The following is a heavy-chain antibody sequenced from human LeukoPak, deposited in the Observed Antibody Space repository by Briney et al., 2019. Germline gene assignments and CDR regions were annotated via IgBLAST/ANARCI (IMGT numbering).Heavy chain of an antibody. CDR2: ISSSSSTM. V-gene: IGHV3-48*01. D-gene: IGHD3-10*01. CDR3: ARDRGGLNAFDI. J-gene: IGHJ3*02. CDR1: GFTFSSYG. Sequence: GGSLRLSCAASGFTFSSYGMHWVRQAPGKGLEWVSYISSSSSTMFYADSLKGRFTISRDNAKNSLYLQMHSLRAEDTAVYYCARDRGGLNAFDIWGQGTMVTVSS.